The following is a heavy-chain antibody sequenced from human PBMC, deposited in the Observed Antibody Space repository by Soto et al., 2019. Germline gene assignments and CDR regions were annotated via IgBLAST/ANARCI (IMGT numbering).Heavy chain of an antibody. CDR3: ARGQRFSDWFDP. CDR1: GGTLSGYY. J-gene: IGHJ5*02. V-gene: IGHV4-4*07. Sequence: WETLSLTCTVTGGTLSGYYWTWIRQSAGGGLEWIGRIYSSGSTNYNPSLKSRVTISLDTSMSHFSLRLRSVSAADTAVYYCARGQRFSDWFDPWGQGTLVTVSS. CDR2: IYSSGST. D-gene: IGHD3-3*01.